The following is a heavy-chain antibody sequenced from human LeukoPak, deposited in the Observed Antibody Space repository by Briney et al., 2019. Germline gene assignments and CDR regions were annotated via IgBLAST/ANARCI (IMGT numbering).Heavy chain of an antibody. V-gene: IGHV4-38-2*01. CDR2: IYQSGST. Sequence: SETLSLTCAVSNYSISSGYYWGWIRQPPGKALEWIGNIYQSGSTYYNPSLKSRVTVSVDTSKNQFSLKLTSVTAADTAVYYCARGGRITMIVVVITPFDHWGQGTLVTVSS. J-gene: IGHJ4*02. CDR3: ARGGRITMIVVVITPFDH. CDR1: NYSISSGYY. D-gene: IGHD3-22*01.